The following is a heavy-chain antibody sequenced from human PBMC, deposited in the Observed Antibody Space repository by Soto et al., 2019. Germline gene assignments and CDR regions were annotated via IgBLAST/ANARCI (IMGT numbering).Heavy chain of an antibody. J-gene: IGHJ4*02. Sequence: GGSLRLSCAASGFTFSSYAMSWVRQAPGKGLEWVSAISGSGGSTYYADSVKGRFTISRDNSKNTLYLQRNSLRAEDTAVYYCAKYYDFWSGYYGPTYYFDYWGQGTLVTVSS. V-gene: IGHV3-23*01. CDR1: GFTFSSYA. D-gene: IGHD3-3*01. CDR2: ISGSGGST. CDR3: AKYYDFWSGYYGPTYYFDY.